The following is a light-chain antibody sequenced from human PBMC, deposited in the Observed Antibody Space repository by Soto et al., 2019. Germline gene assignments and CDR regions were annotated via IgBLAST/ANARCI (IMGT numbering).Light chain of an antibody. CDR2: DVS. CDR3: CSYAGSYTFDV. CDR1: SSDVGGYNY. J-gene: IGLJ1*01. V-gene: IGLV2-11*01. Sequence: QSVLTQPRSVSGSPGQSVTISCTGTSSDVGGYNYVSWYQQHPGKAPKLMIYDVSKRPSGVPDRFSGSKSGNTASLTISGLQAEDEADYYCCSYAGSYTFDVFGNGTRSPS.